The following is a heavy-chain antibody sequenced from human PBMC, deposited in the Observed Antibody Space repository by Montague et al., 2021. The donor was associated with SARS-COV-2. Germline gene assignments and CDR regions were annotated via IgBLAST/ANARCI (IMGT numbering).Heavy chain of an antibody. Sequence: CAISGDSVSSNSAAWNWIRQSPSRGLEWLGRTYYRSKWYNDYAVSVKSRITINPDTSKSQFSLQLNSVTPEDTAVYYCARGIWFGELLTGYYYYGTDVWGQGTTVTVSS. CDR2: TYYRSKWYN. CDR3: ARGIWFGELLTGYYYYGTDV. V-gene: IGHV6-1*01. D-gene: IGHD3-10*01. J-gene: IGHJ6*02. CDR1: GDSVSSNSAA.